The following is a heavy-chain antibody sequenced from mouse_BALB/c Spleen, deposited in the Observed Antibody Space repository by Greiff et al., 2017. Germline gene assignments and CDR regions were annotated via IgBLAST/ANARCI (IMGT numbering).Heavy chain of an antibody. J-gene: IGHJ4*01. CDR1: GYTFTSYW. CDR3: TIITTLGDAMDY. V-gene: IGHV1-69*02. D-gene: IGHD1-1*01. CDR2: IYPSDSYT. Sequence: QVQLQQPGAELVRPGASVKLSCKASGYTFTSYWINWVKQRPGQGLEWIGNIYPSDSYTNYNQKFKDKATLTVDKSSSTAYMQLSSPTSEDSAVYYCTIITTLGDAMDYWGQGTSVTVSS.